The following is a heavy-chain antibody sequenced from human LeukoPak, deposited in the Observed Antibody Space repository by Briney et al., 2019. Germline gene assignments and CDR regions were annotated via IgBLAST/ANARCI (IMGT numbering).Heavy chain of an antibody. Sequence: NPSETLSLTCAVYGGSFSGYYWSWIRQPPGKGLEWIGEINHSGSTNYNPSLKSRVTILVDTSKNQFSLKLSSVTAADTAVYFCARDWGVGGRPGYMDVWGKGTTVTVSS. CDR1: GGSFSGYY. D-gene: IGHD6-6*01. CDR2: INHSGST. J-gene: IGHJ6*03. CDR3: ARDWGVGGRPGYMDV. V-gene: IGHV4-34*01.